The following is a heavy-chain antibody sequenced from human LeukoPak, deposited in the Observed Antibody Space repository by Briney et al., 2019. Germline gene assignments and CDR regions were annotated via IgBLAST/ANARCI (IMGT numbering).Heavy chain of an antibody. CDR1: GGSISSGDYY. CDR3: ARAIGYCSSSSCYLGYYYYGMDV. J-gene: IGHJ6*02. CDR2: IYYSGST. Sequence: PSETLSLTCTVSGGSISSGDYYWSWIRQPPGTGLEWIGFIYYSGSTYYNPSLKSRVTISVDTSKNQFSLKLSSVTAADTAVYYCARAIGYCSSSSCYLGYYYYGMDVWGQGTTVTVSS. V-gene: IGHV4-30-4*01. D-gene: IGHD2-2*01.